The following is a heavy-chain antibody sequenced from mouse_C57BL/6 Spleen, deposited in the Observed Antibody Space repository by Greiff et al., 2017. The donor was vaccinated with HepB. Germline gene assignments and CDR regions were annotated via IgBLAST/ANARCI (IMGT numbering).Heavy chain of an antibody. V-gene: IGHV1-55*01. D-gene: IGHD1-1*01. Sequence: LQQPGAELVKPGASVKMSCKASGYTFTSYWITWVKQRPGQGLEWIGDIYPGSGSTNYNEKFKSKATLTVDTSSSTAYMQLSSLTSEDSAVYCCARHEERITTVVVDYWGQGTTLTVSS. J-gene: IGHJ2*01. CDR1: GYTFTSYW. CDR3: ARHEERITTVVVDY. CDR2: IYPGSGST.